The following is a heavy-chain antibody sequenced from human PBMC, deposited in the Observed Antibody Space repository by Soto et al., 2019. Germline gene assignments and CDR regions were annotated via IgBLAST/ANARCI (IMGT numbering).Heavy chain of an antibody. D-gene: IGHD3-10*01. CDR3: AREALLWFGESTDAFDI. V-gene: IGHV4-59*08. CDR1: GGSISSYY. CDR2: IYYSGST. Sequence: PSETLSLTCTVSGGSISSYYWSWIRQPPGKGLEWIGYIYYSGSTNYNPSLKSRVTISVDTSKNQFSLKLSSVTAADTAVYYCAREALLWFGESTDAFDIWGQGKMVT. J-gene: IGHJ3*02.